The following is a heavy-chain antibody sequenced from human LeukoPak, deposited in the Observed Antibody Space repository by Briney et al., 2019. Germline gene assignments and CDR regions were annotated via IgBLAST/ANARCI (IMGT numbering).Heavy chain of an antibody. CDR2: INHSGST. CDR1: GGSFSGYY. Sequence: PSETLSLTCAVYGGSFSGYYWSWIRQPPGKGLEWIGEINHSGSTNYNPSLKSRVTISVDTSKNHFSLKLSSVTAADTAVYFCARHVSPTYYFDYWGQGTLVTVSS. V-gene: IGHV4-34*01. CDR3: ARHVSPTYYFDY. D-gene: IGHD5/OR15-5a*01. J-gene: IGHJ4*02.